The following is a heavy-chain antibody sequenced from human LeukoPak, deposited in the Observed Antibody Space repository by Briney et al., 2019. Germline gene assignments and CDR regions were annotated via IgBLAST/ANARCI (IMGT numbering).Heavy chain of an antibody. Sequence: SETLSLTCAVDGGSFSGYYWSWIRQPPGKGLEWIGEINHSGSTNYNPSLKSRVTTSVDTSKNKISLKLSSVTAADTAVYYCAKEKGYCSGGSCYGRTFDYWGQGTLVTVSS. V-gene: IGHV4-34*01. D-gene: IGHD2-15*01. CDR2: INHSGST. CDR1: GGSFSGYY. CDR3: AKEKGYCSGGSCYGRTFDY. J-gene: IGHJ4*02.